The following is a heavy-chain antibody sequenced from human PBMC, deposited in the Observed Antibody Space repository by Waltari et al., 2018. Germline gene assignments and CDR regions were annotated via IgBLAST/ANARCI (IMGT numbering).Heavy chain of an antibody. CDR3: ARDLSSGWYTMDY. D-gene: IGHD6-19*01. CDR2: RWYDGSNK. CDR1: GFTFSRYG. J-gene: IGHJ4*02. V-gene: IGHV3-33*01. Sequence: QVQLVESGGGVVQPGRSLRLSCSASGFTFSRYGMHWVRQAPGKGLEWVAVRWYDGSNKYYADSVKGRFTISRDNSKNTLYLQMNSLRAEDTAVYYCARDLSSGWYTMDYWGQGTLVTVSS.